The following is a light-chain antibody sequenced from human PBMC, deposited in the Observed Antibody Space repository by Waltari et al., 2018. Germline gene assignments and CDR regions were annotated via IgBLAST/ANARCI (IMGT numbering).Light chain of an antibody. Sequence: SYEVTQPPSVSVSAGQTATLVCSGDNLGTKSICWYQQKSGQSPVLVIYQDKRRPSGIPERFSASNSGNTATLTISGTQVMDEADYYCHTWDTNTAIFGGGTKLTVL. CDR3: HTWDTNTAI. CDR1: NLGTKS. V-gene: IGLV3-1*01. J-gene: IGLJ2*01. CDR2: QDK.